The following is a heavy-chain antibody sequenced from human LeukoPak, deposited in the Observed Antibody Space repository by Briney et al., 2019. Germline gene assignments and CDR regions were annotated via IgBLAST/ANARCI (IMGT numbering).Heavy chain of an antibody. J-gene: IGHJ3*02. CDR2: LYISGST. Sequence: SETLSLTCSVSGGSISNYSWSWIRQPAGKGLEWIGRLYISGSTNYNPSLKSRVTMSEDTSKNQFSLKLTSVTAADTAVYYCAREAPLDASDIWGQGTMVTVSS. CDR1: GGSISNYS. V-gene: IGHV4-4*07. CDR3: AREAPLDASDI.